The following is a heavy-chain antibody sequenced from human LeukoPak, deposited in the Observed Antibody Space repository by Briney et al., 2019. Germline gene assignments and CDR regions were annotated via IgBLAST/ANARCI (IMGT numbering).Heavy chain of an antibody. J-gene: IGHJ4*02. CDR3: VRRDNTGWNYFDY. Sequence: SETLSLTCTVSGGSINSHYWSWIWQPPGKGVEWMGDIYYSGSTKYNPSLKSRVTISVDTSKNHLSLKLSSVLAADTAIYYCVRRDNTGWNYFDYWGQGILVTVSS. CDR1: GGSINSHY. D-gene: IGHD6-19*01. CDR2: IYYSGST. V-gene: IGHV4-59*08.